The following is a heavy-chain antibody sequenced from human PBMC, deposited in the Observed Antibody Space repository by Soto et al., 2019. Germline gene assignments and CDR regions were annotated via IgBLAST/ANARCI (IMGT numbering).Heavy chain of an antibody. J-gene: IGHJ4*02. CDR3: VKGQYLAVAAGGKFDY. CDR2: ISGSGGST. Sequence: GGSLRLSCTASGFTFGDYAMSWFRQAPGKGLEWVSGISGSGGSTYYADSVKGRFTISRDNSKNTLYLQMNSLRAEDTVVFFCVKGQYLAVAAGGKFDYWGQGTMVTVSS. CDR1: GFTFGDYA. V-gene: IGHV3-23*01. D-gene: IGHD6-19*01.